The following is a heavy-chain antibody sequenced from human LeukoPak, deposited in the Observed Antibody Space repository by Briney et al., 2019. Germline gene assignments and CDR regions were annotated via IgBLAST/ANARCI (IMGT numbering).Heavy chain of an antibody. Sequence: GGSLRLSCAASGFTFSSYSMNWVRQAPGKGLEWVSSISSSSSYIYYADSVKGRFTISRDNAKNSLYLQMNSLRGEDTAVYYCARDPSMGTYAFDIWGQGTMVTVSS. V-gene: IGHV3-21*01. D-gene: IGHD3-10*01. CDR3: ARDPSMGTYAFDI. CDR2: ISSSSSYI. J-gene: IGHJ3*02. CDR1: GFTFSSYS.